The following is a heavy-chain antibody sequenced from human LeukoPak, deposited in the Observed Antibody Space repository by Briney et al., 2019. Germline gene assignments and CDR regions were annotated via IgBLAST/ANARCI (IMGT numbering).Heavy chain of an antibody. CDR3: ARDVRLGVVLAAMLLGTGIGPLDY. D-gene: IGHD2-2*01. CDR1: GFTFSSYS. Sequence: GGSLRLSCAASGFTFSSYSMNWVRQAPGKGLEWVSSISSSSSYIYYADSVKGRFTISRDNAKNSLYLQMNSLRAEDTAVYYCARDVRLGVVLAAMLLGTGIGPLDYWGQGTLVTVSS. CDR2: ISSSSSYI. V-gene: IGHV3-21*01. J-gene: IGHJ4*02.